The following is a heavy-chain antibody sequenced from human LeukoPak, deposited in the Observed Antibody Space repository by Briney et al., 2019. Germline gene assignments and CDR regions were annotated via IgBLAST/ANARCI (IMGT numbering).Heavy chain of an antibody. D-gene: IGHD3-22*01. V-gene: IGHV3-30*18. CDR1: GFTFSSYG. CDR3: AKEPYYYDSSGFSGDY. Sequence: PGGSLRLSCAASGFTFSSYGMHWVRQAPGKGLEWVAVISYDGSNKYYADSVKGRFTISRDNSKNTLYLQMNSLRAEDTAVYYCAKEPYYYDSSGFSGDYWGQGTLVTVSS. CDR2: ISYDGSNK. J-gene: IGHJ4*02.